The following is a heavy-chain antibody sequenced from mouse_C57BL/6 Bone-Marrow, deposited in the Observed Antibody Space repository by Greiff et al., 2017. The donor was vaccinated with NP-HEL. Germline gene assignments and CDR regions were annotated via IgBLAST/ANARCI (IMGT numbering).Heavy chain of an antibody. CDR2: ISSGGDYI. V-gene: IGHV5-9-1*02. CDR1: GFTFSSYA. CDR3: TRDLYDYGWYFDV. Sequence: EVQVVESGEGLVKPGGSLKLSCAASGFTFSSYAMSWVRQTPEKRLEWVAYISSGGDYIYYADTVKGRFTISRDNARNTLYLQMSSLKSEDTAMYYCTRDLYDYGWYFDVWGTGTTVTVSS. D-gene: IGHD2-4*01. J-gene: IGHJ1*03.